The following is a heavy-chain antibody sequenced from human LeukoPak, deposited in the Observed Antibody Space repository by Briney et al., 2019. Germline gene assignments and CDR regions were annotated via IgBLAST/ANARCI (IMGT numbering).Heavy chain of an antibody. D-gene: IGHD1-20*01. V-gene: IGHV4-4*07. J-gene: IGHJ3*02. CDR3: ARDQDNWNDVGAFDI. Sequence: PSETLSLTCTVSGGSISSYYWNWIRQPAGKGLEWIGRMFTSGSTNYNTSLKSRLTMSVDTSKNQFSLKLSSVTAADTAVYYCARDQDNWNDVGAFDIWGQGTMVTVPS. CDR1: GGSISSYY. CDR2: MFTSGST.